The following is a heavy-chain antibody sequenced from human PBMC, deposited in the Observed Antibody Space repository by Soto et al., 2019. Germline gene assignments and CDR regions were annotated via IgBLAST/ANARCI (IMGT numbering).Heavy chain of an antibody. J-gene: IGHJ6*02. D-gene: IGHD3-22*01. V-gene: IGHV3-30*18. CDR1: GFTFSSYG. CDR2: ISYDGSNK. Sequence: QVQLVESGGGVVQPGRSLRLSCAASGFTFSSYGMHWVRQAPGKGLEWVAVISYDGSNKYYADSVKGRFTISRDNSKNTLXXQXNXXRAEDTAVYYCAKDRAPITRRYYYDSSVNYYGMDVWGQGTTVTVSS. CDR3: AKDRAPITRRYYYDSSVNYYGMDV.